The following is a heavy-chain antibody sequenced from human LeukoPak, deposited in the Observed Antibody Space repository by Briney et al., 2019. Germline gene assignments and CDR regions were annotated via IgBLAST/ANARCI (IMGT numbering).Heavy chain of an antibody. J-gene: IGHJ1*01. D-gene: IGHD3-22*01. V-gene: IGHV3-23*01. CDR3: AKDYPLMIVVVGPFQH. CDR2: ISGSGGST. CDR1: GFTFSSYA. Sequence: GGSLRLSCAASGFTFSSYAMSWVRQAPGKGLEWVSAISGSGGSTYYADSVKGRFTISRDNSKNTLYLQMNSLRAEDTAVYYCAKDYPLMIVVVGPFQHWGQGTLVTVSS.